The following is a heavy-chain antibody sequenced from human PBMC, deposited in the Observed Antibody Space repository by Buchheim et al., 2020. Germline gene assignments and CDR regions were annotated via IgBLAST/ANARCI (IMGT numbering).Heavy chain of an antibody. CDR2: IHYSGAS. CDR3: ARGGFYDSSGYYYPTFDY. D-gene: IGHD3-22*01. V-gene: IGHV4-59*01. Sequence: QVQLQESGPGLVKPSETLSLTCSVSGASIRDYYWSWIRQPPETGLEWIGYIHYSGASNFSPSLKSRVTTSVDTSRNQFSLKLSSVTAADTAVYYCARGGFYDSSGYYYPTFDYWGQGTL. J-gene: IGHJ4*02. CDR1: GASIRDYY.